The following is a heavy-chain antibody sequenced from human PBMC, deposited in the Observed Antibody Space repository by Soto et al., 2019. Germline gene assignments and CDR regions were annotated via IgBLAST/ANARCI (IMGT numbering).Heavy chain of an antibody. D-gene: IGHD3-3*01. V-gene: IGHV3-33*01. Sequence: GGSLRLSCAASGFTFNRYGMHWVRQAPGKGLEWVALIWYDGSDKYYADSVKGRFTISRGNSKNTLYLQMNSLRPEDTAVYYCARDQYDYYYGMDVWGQGT. CDR3: ARDQYDYYYGMDV. CDR1: GFTFNRYG. J-gene: IGHJ6*02. CDR2: IWYDGSDK.